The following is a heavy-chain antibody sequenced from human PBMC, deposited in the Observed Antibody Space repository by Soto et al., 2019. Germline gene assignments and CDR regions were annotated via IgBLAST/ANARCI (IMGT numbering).Heavy chain of an antibody. CDR2: ISSSSSYI. Sequence: GGSLRLSCAASGFTFSSYSMNWVRQAPGKGLEWVSSISSSSSYIYYADSVKGRFTISRDNAKNSLYLQMNSLRTEDTAGDYCARDYYIDYYYYYMDVWGKGTTVTVSS. V-gene: IGHV3-21*04. CDR1: GFTFSSYS. D-gene: IGHD3-22*01. CDR3: ARDYYIDYYYYYMDV. J-gene: IGHJ6*03.